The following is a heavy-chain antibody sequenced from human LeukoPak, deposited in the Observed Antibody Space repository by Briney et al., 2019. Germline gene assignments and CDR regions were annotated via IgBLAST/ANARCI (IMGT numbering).Heavy chain of an antibody. CDR3: AKGDPVDCSSTSCYAPGDY. CDR1: GYTFTSYY. Sequence: ASVKVSCKASGYTFTSYYMHWVRQAPGQGLEWMGIINPSGGSTSYAQKFQGRVTMTRDTSTSTVYMELGSLRSEDTAVYYCAKGDPVDCSSTSCYAPGDYWGQGTLVTVSS. CDR2: INPSGGST. V-gene: IGHV1-46*01. J-gene: IGHJ4*02. D-gene: IGHD2-2*01.